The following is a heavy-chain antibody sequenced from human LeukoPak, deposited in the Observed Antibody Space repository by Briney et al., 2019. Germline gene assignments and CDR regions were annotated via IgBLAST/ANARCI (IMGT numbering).Heavy chain of an antibody. Sequence: PGGSLRLSCAASGFTFSSYGMHWVRQAPGKGLEWVAVISYDGSNKYYADSMKGRFTISRDNSKNTLYLQMNSLRAEDTAVYYCAKGKDFDYWGQGTLVTVSS. CDR2: ISYDGSNK. J-gene: IGHJ4*02. V-gene: IGHV3-30*18. CDR1: GFTFSSYG. CDR3: AKGKDFDY.